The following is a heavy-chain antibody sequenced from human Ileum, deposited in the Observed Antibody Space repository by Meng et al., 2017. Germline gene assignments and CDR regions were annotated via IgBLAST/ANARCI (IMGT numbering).Heavy chain of an antibody. CDR2: IYLAGSP. J-gene: IGHJ4*02. CDR1: GGSISSGFY. CDR3: VRHGGKYFDS. Sequence: VQLDGLGPGLGGLSGTLPLPWPFSGGSISSGFYWSWVRQSPGKGLEWIGQIYLAGSPNYNPSLESRVTISVDKSKNQFSLRLTSVTAADTAIFYCVRHGGKYFDSWGQGTLVTVSS. V-gene: IGHV4-4*02. D-gene: IGHD2-15*01.